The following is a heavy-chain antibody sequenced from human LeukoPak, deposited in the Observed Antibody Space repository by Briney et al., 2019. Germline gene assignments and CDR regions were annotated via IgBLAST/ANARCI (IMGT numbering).Heavy chain of an antibody. Sequence: SVKVSCKASGGTFSSYAISWVRQAPGQGLEWMGGIIPIFGTANYAQKFQGRDTITTDESTSTAYMELSSLRSEDTAVYYCARADRSGAAYYDFWSGYPLDYWGQGTLVTVSS. CDR3: ARADRSGAAYYDFWSGYPLDY. CDR2: IIPIFGTA. J-gene: IGHJ4*02. V-gene: IGHV1-69*05. CDR1: GGTFSSYA. D-gene: IGHD3-3*01.